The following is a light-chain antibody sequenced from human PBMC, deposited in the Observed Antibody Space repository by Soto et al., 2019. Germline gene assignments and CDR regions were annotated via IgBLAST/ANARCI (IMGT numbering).Light chain of an antibody. CDR3: LLSHSGTWV. V-gene: IGLV7-46*01. Sequence: QAVVTQEPSLTVSPGGTVTLTCGSSTGPVTNSHYPYWFQRKPGQAPKTLIYDTSTKHSWTPARFSGSLLGGQAALTLSGAQPEDEAEYYCLLSHSGTWVFGGGTKVTV. CDR1: TGPVTNSHY. CDR2: DTS. J-gene: IGLJ3*02.